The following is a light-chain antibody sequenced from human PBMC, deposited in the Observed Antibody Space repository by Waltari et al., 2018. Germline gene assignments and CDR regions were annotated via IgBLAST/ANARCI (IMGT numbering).Light chain of an antibody. V-gene: IGKV2-28*01. CDR1: QSLLNSNGYNY. J-gene: IGKJ1*01. CDR3: MQALQTQM. Sequence: DFVLTQSPLSLPVTPGEPASISCRSSQSLLNSNGYNYLDWYLQKPGQSPQLLHYLASNRASGVPCMFSGSGSGTDFTLKISRVEAEDVGVYYCMQALQTQMFGQGTKVEIK. CDR2: LAS.